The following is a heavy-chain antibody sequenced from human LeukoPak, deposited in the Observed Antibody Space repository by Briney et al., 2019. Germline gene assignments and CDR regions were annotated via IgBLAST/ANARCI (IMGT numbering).Heavy chain of an antibody. CDR3: ARVGVLRGAFDI. Sequence: SETLSLTCTVSGGSISSYYWSWIRQPPGKGLERIGYIYYSGSTNYNPSLKSRVTISVDTSKNQFSLKLSSVTAADTAVYYCARVGVLRGAFDIWGQGTMVTVSS. V-gene: IGHV4-59*01. J-gene: IGHJ3*02. CDR2: IYYSGST. CDR1: GGSISSYY. D-gene: IGHD2/OR15-2a*01.